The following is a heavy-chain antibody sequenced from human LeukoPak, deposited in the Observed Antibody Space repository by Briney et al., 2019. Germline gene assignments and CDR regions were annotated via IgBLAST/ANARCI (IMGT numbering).Heavy chain of an antibody. CDR2: IRYDGSNK. Sequence: PGGSLRLSCAASGFTFSSYGMHWVRQAPGKGLAWVAFIRYDGSNKYYADSVKGRFTISRDNSKNTLYLQMNSLRAEDTAVYYCAKDSVDSSGYYRYYYMDVWGKGTTVTISS. CDR3: AKDSVDSSGYYRYYYMDV. V-gene: IGHV3-30*02. J-gene: IGHJ6*03. D-gene: IGHD3-22*01. CDR1: GFTFSSYG.